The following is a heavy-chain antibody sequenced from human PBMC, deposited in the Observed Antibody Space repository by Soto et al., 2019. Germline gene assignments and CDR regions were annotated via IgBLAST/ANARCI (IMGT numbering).Heavy chain of an antibody. Sequence: QVQLVESGGGVVQPGTSLRLSCAASGFTFSSYGMHWVRQAPGKGLEWVAVIWYDGSDKYYADSVKGRFTISRDNSKNTLYLQMNSLRAEDTAVYYCARDRGNWNDFDYWGQGTLVTVSS. D-gene: IGHD1-1*01. V-gene: IGHV3-33*01. CDR2: IWYDGSDK. CDR3: ARDRGNWNDFDY. J-gene: IGHJ4*02. CDR1: GFTFSSYG.